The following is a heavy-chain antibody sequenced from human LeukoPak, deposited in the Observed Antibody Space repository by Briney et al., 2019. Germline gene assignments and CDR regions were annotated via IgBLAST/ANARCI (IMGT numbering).Heavy chain of an antibody. J-gene: IGHJ2*01. CDR2: IYYSGTT. CDR3: ARGSVRYWYFDL. D-gene: IGHD4-23*01. V-gene: IGHV4-34*01. Sequence: GSLRLSCAASGFTFSSYAMSWVRQAPGKGLEWIGNIYYSGTTYYNPSLKSRVTTSVDTSKNQFSLKLSSVTAADTAVYYCARGSVRYWYFDLWGRGTLVTVSS. CDR1: GFTFSSYA.